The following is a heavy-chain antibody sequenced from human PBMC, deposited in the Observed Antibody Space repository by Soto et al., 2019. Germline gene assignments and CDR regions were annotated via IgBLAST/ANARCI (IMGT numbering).Heavy chain of an antibody. J-gene: IGHJ6*04. CDR1: SGPSSSHN. V-gene: IGHV4-59*08. Sequence: QVHVQQSGPGLVKPSETLSLSCTVSSGPSSSHNWGWIRQPPGRGLEWIGYVYYTGGTSYNPSLKSRVTISADTSTNHISLTLSSVTAADTAVYYCVRQWIDYLHGLVDVWGKGTTVSVSS. CDR2: VYYTGGT. CDR3: VRQWIDYLHGLVDV. D-gene: IGHD4-17*01.